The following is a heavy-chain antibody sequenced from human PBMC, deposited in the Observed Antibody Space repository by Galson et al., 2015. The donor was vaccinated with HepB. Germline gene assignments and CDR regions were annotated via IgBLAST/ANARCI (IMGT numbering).Heavy chain of an antibody. Sequence: SVKVSCKASGYTFSTYGITWVRQAPGQGLEWMGWISPHNGNKNYAQRFRARATMTTDTSTSTAYMELRSLRSDDTAIYYCAREYYYDNSGYFYYFDLWGQGTLVTVSS. V-gene: IGHV1-18*04. CDR1: GYTFSTYG. D-gene: IGHD3-22*01. CDR2: ISPHNGNK. CDR3: AREYYYDNSGYFYYFDL. J-gene: IGHJ4*02.